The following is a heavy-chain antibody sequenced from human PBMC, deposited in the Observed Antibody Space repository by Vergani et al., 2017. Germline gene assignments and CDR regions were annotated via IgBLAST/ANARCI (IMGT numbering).Heavy chain of an antibody. Sequence: EVQLVESGGGLVQPGGSLRLSCAASGFTFSVYSMNWVRQAPGKGLECVSYISSSSTIYYADPVKGRFTISRDNAKNSLYLQSNSRRAEDTAVYYWAGRLAARSNFDYWGQGTLVTVSS. CDR2: ISSSSTI. CDR1: GFTFSVYS. D-gene: IGHD6-6*01. V-gene: IGHV3-48*04. CDR3: AGRLAARSNFDY. J-gene: IGHJ4*02.